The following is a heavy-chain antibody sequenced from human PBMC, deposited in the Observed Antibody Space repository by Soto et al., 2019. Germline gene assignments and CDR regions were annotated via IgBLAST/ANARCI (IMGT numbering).Heavy chain of an antibody. CDR1: GFRFSNYA. J-gene: IGHJ3*01. V-gene: IGHV3-23*05. CDR3: AKRFFGSGSPPGAFDV. Sequence: GGSLRLSCAASGFRFSNYAMSWVRQAPGKGPEWVSFITSSGNGTYYADSVKGRFTISRDNSKNTLYVQMNNLRAEDTAIYYCAKRFFGSGSPPGAFDVWGQGTMVTVSS. CDR2: ITSSGNGT. D-gene: IGHD3-10*01.